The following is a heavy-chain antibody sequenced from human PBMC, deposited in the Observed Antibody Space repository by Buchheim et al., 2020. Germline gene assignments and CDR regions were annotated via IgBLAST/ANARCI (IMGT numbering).Heavy chain of an antibody. CDR1: GGTFSSYA. CDR2: IIPILGIA. V-gene: IGHV1-69*04. J-gene: IGHJ6*02. Sequence: QVQLVQSGAEVKKPGSSVKVSCKASGGTFSSYAISWVRQAPGQGLEWLGRIIPILGIANYAQKFQGSVTITADKSTSTAYMELSSLRSEDTAVYYCARSRIAAAGFYYYYYGMDVWGQGTT. CDR3: ARSRIAAAGFYYYYYGMDV. D-gene: IGHD6-13*01.